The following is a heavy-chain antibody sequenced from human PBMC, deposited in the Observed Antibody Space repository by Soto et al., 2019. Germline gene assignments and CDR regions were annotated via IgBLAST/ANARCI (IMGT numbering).Heavy chain of an antibody. D-gene: IGHD2-8*01. CDR1: GDSISNFY. CDR3: ARGMGRYFDL. Sequence: PSETLSLTCTVSGDSISNFYWSWIRQPTGKGLESLGRISARGITNYNPSLQSRVAMSLDTSKNQFSLRLTSLSAADTAVYFCARGMGRYFDLWGRGTLVTVSS. CDR2: ISARGIT. V-gene: IGHV4-4*07. J-gene: IGHJ2*01.